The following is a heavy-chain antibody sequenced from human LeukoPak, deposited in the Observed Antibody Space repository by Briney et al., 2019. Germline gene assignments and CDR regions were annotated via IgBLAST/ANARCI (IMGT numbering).Heavy chain of an antibody. CDR3: ARGVGSIFGVVQTYNDY. Sequence: GGSLRLSCAASGFTVSSNYMSWVRQAPGKGLEWVSVIYDGGNTYYADSVKGRFTISRDNSKNTLYLQMNSLRAEDTAVYYCARGVGSIFGVVQTYNDYWGQGTLVTVSS. CDR2: IYDGGNT. J-gene: IGHJ4*02. V-gene: IGHV3-53*05. D-gene: IGHD3-3*01. CDR1: GFTVSSNY.